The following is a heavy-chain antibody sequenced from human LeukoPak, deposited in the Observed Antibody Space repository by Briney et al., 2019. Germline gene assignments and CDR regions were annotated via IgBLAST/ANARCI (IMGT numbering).Heavy chain of an antibody. V-gene: IGHV3-23*01. CDR1: GFTFSSSS. Sequence: PGGSLRLSCAASGFTFSSSSMSWVRQAPGKGLEWVSVISGSGGSTDYADSVKGRFTFSRDNSKNTLYLQINSLRAEDTAVYYCAKGSGWYVWGQGTLVTVSS. CDR3: AKGSGWYV. J-gene: IGHJ4*02. CDR2: ISGSGGST. D-gene: IGHD6-19*01.